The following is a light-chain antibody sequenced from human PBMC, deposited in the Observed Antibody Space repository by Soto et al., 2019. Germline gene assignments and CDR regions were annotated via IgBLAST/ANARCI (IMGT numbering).Light chain of an antibody. V-gene: IGLV2-14*02. J-gene: IGLJ1*01. CDR3: SSFTGPSYV. CDR2: EGS. Sequence: QSVVAQPCSVSESPGQSMTISCTGTSSDVGSYNLVSWYQQHPGKAPKLMIYEGSKRPSGVSNRFSGSKSGNTASLTISGPQAEDEVVIYCSSFTGPSYVFGTGPKAT. CDR1: SSDVGSYNL.